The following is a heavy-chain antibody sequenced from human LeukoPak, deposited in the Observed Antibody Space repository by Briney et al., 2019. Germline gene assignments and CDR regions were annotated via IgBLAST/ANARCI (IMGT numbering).Heavy chain of an antibody. D-gene: IGHD5-18*01. Sequence: SETPSLTCTVSRGSFSGHYWTWIRQPPGKGLECLGYIHYTGITNYNPSLESRVTISLDTSKNQFSLKLRSVTAADTAVYYCARADGYTYGLDYWGQGTLVTVSS. CDR2: IHYTGIT. V-gene: IGHV4-59*11. CDR3: ARADGYTYGLDY. CDR1: RGSFSGHY. J-gene: IGHJ4*02.